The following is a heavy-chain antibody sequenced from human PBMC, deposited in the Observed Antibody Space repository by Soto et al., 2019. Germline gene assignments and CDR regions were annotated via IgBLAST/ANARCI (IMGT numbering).Heavy chain of an antibody. CDR1: GYTFTNYG. Sequence: ASVKVSCKASGYTFTNYGVSWVRQAPGQGLEWMGWISTYNGNTNYAQNLQGRVSMTTDTSTSTAYMELRSLRSDDTAVYYCASRSGTYPYYFDYWGQGTLVTVSS. CDR3: ASRSGTYPYYFDY. J-gene: IGHJ4*02. V-gene: IGHV1-18*01. D-gene: IGHD1-26*01. CDR2: ISTYNGNT.